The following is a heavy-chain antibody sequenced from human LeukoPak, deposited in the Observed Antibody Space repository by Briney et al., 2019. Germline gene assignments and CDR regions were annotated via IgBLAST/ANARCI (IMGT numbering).Heavy chain of an antibody. CDR2: INPSGGGT. J-gene: IGHJ4*02. Sequence: ASVKVSCKASGYTFTNYYIHWVRQAPGQGLEWMGTINPSGGGTTYAQKFQGRLTITRDMSTTTFYMELSSLGSEDTAVYYCARNIGTAVLDFWGQGTLVSVAS. V-gene: IGHV1-46*01. CDR1: GYTFTNYY. CDR3: ARNIGTAVLDF. D-gene: IGHD5-12*01.